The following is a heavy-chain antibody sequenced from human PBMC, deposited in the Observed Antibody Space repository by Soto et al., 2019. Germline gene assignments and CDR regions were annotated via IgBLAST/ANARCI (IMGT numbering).Heavy chain of an antibody. CDR3: ARGLLLPYRDYYYYYGLDV. Sequence: GGSLRLSCAASGFTLSSYWMHWVRQAPGSGLVWVSRINSDGSSTSYADSVKGRFTISRDNAKNTLYLQMNSLRAEDTAVYYCARGLLLPYRDYYYYYGLDVWGQGTTVTVSS. CDR2: INSDGSST. J-gene: IGHJ6*02. V-gene: IGHV3-74*01. D-gene: IGHD2-15*01. CDR1: GFTLSSYW.